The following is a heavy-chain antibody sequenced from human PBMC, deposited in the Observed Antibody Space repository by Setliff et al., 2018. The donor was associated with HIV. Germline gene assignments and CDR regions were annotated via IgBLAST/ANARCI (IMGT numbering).Heavy chain of an antibody. CDR2: TSSSGDYI. J-gene: IGHJ6*03. CDR3: ARVGAVAGTIFYYMDV. V-gene: IGHV3-21*06. CDR1: GFSFSSYS. D-gene: IGHD6-13*01. Sequence: GGSLRLSCAASGFSFSSYSMNWVRQAPGKGLEWVSSTSSSGDYIHTADSLKGRFTISRDSAKNLLYLQMNSLRAEDTAVYYCARVGAVAGTIFYYMDVWGKGTTVTVSS.